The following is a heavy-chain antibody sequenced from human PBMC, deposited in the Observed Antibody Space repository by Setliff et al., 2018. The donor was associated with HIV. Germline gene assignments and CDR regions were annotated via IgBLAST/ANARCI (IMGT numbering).Heavy chain of an antibody. CDR3: ARERYGSEDY. V-gene: IGHV4-39*07. J-gene: IGHJ4*02. D-gene: IGHD2-15*01. CDR2: IYYSGST. Sequence: PSETLSLTCTVSGGSISGSSYYWGWIRQPPGKGLEWIGSIYYSGSTYYNPSLKSRVTISVDTSKNQFSLRLSSVTAADTAVYYCARERYGSEDYWGQGTLVTSPQ. CDR1: GGSISGSSYY.